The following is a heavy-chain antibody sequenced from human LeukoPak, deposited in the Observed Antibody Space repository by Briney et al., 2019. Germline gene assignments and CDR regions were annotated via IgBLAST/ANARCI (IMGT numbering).Heavy chain of an antibody. CDR1: GYTFTDYY. CDR3: ARDRAMADY. J-gene: IGHJ4*02. Sequence: GASVKVSCKAPGYTFTDYYLHWVRQAPGQGLEWMGRINPNSGDTNYEQKFRDRVTMTRDTSISTAYLELSSLRSEDTAVYYCARDRAMADYWGQGTLVTVSS. D-gene: IGHD5-18*01. CDR2: INPNSGDT. V-gene: IGHV1-2*06.